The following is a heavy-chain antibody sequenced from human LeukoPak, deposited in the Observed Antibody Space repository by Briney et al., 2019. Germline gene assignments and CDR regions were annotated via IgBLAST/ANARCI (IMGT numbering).Heavy chain of an antibody. CDR3: AKAAYCGSTSCSNWFDP. Sequence: GGSLRLSCAASGFTFSSYAMNWVRQAPGKGLEWVSAISGSGGSTYYADSVKGRFTISRDNSKNTLYLQMNSLRAEDTAVYYCAKAAYCGSTSCSNWFDPWGQGTLVTVSS. J-gene: IGHJ5*02. CDR2: ISGSGGST. D-gene: IGHD2-2*01. V-gene: IGHV3-23*01. CDR1: GFTFSSYA.